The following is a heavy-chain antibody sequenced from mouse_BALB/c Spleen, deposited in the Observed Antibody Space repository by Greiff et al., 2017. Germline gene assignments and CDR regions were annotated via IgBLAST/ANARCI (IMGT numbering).Heavy chain of an antibody. CDR3: VRHRGTTGFDY. CDR2: IRSKSNNYAT. Sequence: EVQRVESGGGLVQPKGSLKLSCAASGFTFNTYAMNWVRQAPGKGLEWVARIRSKSNNYATYYADSVKDRFTISRDDSQSMLYLQMNNLKTEDTAMYYCVRHRGTTGFDYWGQGTTLTVSS. D-gene: IGHD1-1*01. CDR1: GFTFNTYA. V-gene: IGHV10-1*02. J-gene: IGHJ2*01.